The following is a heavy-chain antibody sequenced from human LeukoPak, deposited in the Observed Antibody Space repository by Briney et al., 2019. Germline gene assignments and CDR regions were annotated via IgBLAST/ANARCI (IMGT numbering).Heavy chain of an antibody. J-gene: IGHJ4*02. CDR3: ARVRWYWRDY. V-gene: IGHV3-7*01. D-gene: IGHD6-13*01. CDR2: IKEDGSDK. CDR1: GFIFSTYW. Sequence: PGGSLRLSCAASGFIFSTYWMSWVRQAPGKGLEWVANIKEDGSDKYYVDSVKGRFTISRDNAKNSLYLQMNSLRAEDTAVYYCARVRWYWRDYWGQGTLVTVSS.